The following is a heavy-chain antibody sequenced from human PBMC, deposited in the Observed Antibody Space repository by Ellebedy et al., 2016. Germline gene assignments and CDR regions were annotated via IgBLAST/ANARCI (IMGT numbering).Heavy chain of an antibody. D-gene: IGHD2-2*01. CDR1: GGTFSSYA. CDR2: IIPIFGTA. CDR3: ARDRPHCSSTSCQDEDY. J-gene: IGHJ4*02. Sequence: SVKVSXXASGGTFSSYAISWVRQAPGQGLEWMGGIIPIFGTANYAQKFQGRVTITADESTSTAYMGLSSLRSEDTAVYYCARDRPHCSSTSCQDEDYWGQGTLVTVSS. V-gene: IGHV1-69*13.